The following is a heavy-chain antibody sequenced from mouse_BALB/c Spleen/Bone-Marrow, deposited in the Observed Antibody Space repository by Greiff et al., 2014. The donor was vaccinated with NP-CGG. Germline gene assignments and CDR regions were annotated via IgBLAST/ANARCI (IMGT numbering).Heavy chain of an antibody. V-gene: IGHV5-17*02. J-gene: IGHJ4*01. D-gene: IGHD2-4*01. Sequence: EVKLVECGGGLVQPGGSRKLSCAASGFTFGSFGMHWVRQAPEKGLEWVAYISNGSSTIYYADTVKGRFTISRDNPKNTLFLQMTSLRSEDTAMYYCARKGAMITHYYAMDYWGQGTSVTVSS. CDR1: GFTFGSFG. CDR3: ARKGAMITHYYAMDY. CDR2: ISNGSSTI.